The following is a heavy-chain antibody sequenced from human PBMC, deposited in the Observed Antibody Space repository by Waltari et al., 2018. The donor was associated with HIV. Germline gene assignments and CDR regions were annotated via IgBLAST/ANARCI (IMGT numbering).Heavy chain of an antibody. CDR2: ISYDGSNK. CDR1: GLSFSTYG. CDR3: AKDKGGVTYIFDY. V-gene: IGHV3-30*18. D-gene: IGHD1-1*01. Sequence: QVQLVESGGGVVQSGPSLGHSCAPPGLSFSTYGTHWVGPAPGKGLEWVAVISYDGSNKYYADSVKGRFTISRDNSKNTLYLQMNSLRAEDTAVYYCAKDKGGVTYIFDYWGQGTLVTVSS. J-gene: IGHJ4*02.